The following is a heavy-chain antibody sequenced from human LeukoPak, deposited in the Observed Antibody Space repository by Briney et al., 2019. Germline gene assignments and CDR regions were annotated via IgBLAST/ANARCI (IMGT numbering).Heavy chain of an antibody. J-gene: IGHJ6*03. CDR2: INHSGST. D-gene: IGHD2-2*01. Sequence: SETLSLTCAVYGGSFSGYYWSWIRQPPGKGLEWIGEINHSGSTNYNPSLKSRVTISVDTSKNQFSLKLSSVTAADTAVYYCARHAVVPALRGFPLYYYYMDVWGKGTTVTVSS. CDR1: GGSFSGYY. CDR3: ARHAVVPALRGFPLYYYYMDV. V-gene: IGHV4-34*01.